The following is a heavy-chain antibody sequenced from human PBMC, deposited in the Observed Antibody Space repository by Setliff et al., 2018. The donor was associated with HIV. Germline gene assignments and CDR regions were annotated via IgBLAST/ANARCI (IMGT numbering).Heavy chain of an antibody. CDR1: GDTFTSHA. Sequence: GASVKVSCKASGDTFTSHAISRVRQAPGQGLEWMGGIIPIFGTPNYAQKFKGRLTITADESTSTVYMELSSLRSEDTAVYYCARDSRDIVVVIAPEPEPYYYYGMDVWGEGTTVTVSS. J-gene: IGHJ6*04. V-gene: IGHV1-69*13. CDR2: IIPIFGTP. CDR3: ARDSRDIVVVIAPEPEPYYYYGMDV. D-gene: IGHD2-15*01.